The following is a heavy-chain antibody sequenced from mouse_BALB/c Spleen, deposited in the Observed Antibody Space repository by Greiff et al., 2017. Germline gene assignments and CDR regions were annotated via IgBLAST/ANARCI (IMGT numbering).Heavy chain of an antibody. Sequence: QVQLQQPGAELVKPGASVKLSCKASGYTFTSYWMHWVKQRPGQGLEWIGEINPSNGRTNYNEKFKSKATLTVDKSSSTAYMQLSSLTSEDSAVYDCASPYYYGSSSFAYWGQGTLVTVSA. CDR1: GYTFTSYW. CDR3: ASPYYYGSSSFAY. J-gene: IGHJ3*01. CDR2: INPSNGRT. V-gene: IGHV1S81*02. D-gene: IGHD1-1*01.